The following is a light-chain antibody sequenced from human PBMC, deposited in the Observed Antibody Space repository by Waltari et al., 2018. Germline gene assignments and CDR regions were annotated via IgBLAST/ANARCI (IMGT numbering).Light chain of an antibody. CDR1: QSLSNY. CDR3: QQYNTYSS. V-gene: IGKV1-5*03. J-gene: IGKJ2*03. CDR2: KAS. Sequence: DIQMTQSPSTLSASVGDTITITCRASQSLSNYLAWYQQKPGKAPKLLIYKASSSGSGVPSRFSGSGSGTEFTLTISSLQPDDFATYYCQQYNTYSSFGQGTKLEIK.